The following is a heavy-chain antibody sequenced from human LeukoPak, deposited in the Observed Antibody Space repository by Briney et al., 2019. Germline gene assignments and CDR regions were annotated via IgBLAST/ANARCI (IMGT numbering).Heavy chain of an antibody. D-gene: IGHD2-21*02. V-gene: IGHV3-23*01. CDR1: GFTFSNYA. CDR2: ISGSGDNT. J-gene: IGHJ4*02. Sequence: GGSLRLSCAASGFTFSNYAMSWVRQAPGKGLEWVSAISGSGDNTYYADSVKGRFTVSRDNSKNTLYVQMKSLRAEDTAVYYCAKDFVVVPGNVNYFDYWGQGTLVTVSS. CDR3: AKDFVVVPGNVNYFDY.